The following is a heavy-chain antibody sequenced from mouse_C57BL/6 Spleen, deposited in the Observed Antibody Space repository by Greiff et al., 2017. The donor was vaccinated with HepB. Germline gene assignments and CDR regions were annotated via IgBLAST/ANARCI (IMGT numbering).Heavy chain of an antibody. D-gene: IGHD2-4*01. Sequence: VQLQQSGPELVKPGASVKISCKASGYAFSSSWMNWVKQRPGKGLEWIGRIYPGDGDTNYNGKFKGKATLTADKSSSTAYMQLSSLTSEDSAVYFCARSDDYVEFAYWGQGTLVTVSA. J-gene: IGHJ3*01. CDR2: IYPGDGDT. CDR1: GYAFSSSW. CDR3: ARSDDYVEFAY. V-gene: IGHV1-82*01.